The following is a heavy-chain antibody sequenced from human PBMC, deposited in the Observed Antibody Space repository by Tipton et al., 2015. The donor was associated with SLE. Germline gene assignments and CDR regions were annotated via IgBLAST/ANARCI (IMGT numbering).Heavy chain of an antibody. CDR3: ARDREQRFSTFYYMDV. V-gene: IGHV3-53*05. CDR2: VYSDGRT. J-gene: IGHJ6*03. Sequence: SLRLSCGASGFTVSTNYMKWVRQAPGKGLEWVSVVYSDGRTYYADSVKGRFTISRDNSRDTLFLQMNRLKPEDTAVYYCARDREQRFSTFYYMDVWGSGTTVTVSS. CDR1: GFTVSTNY.